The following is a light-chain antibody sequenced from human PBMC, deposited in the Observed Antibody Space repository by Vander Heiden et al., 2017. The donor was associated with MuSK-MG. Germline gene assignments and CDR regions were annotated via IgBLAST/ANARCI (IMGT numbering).Light chain of an antibody. CDR1: SSDVGSYNL. CDR2: EGS. CDR3: CSCAGSSTFSWV. J-gene: IGLJ3*02. V-gene: IGLV2-23*03. Sequence: QSALTQPASESGSPGQSITISCTGTSSDVGSYNLVSWYQQHPGKAPKLMIYEGSKRPSGVSNRFSGSKSGNTASLTISGLQAEDEADYYCCSCAGSSTFSWVFGGGTKLTVL.